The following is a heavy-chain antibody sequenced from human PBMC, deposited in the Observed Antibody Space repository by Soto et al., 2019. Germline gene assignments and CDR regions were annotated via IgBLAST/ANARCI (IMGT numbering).Heavy chain of an antibody. J-gene: IGHJ5*02. CDR2: IYYSGST. CDR3: ARVVVVPAARGDWFDP. Sequence: SETLSLTCTVSGGSISSGGYYWSWIRQHPGKGLEWIGYIYYSGSTYYNPSLKSRVTISVDTSKNQFSLKLSSVTAADTAVYYCARVVVVPAARGDWFDPWGQGTLVTVSS. D-gene: IGHD2-2*01. V-gene: IGHV4-31*03. CDR1: GGSISSGGYY.